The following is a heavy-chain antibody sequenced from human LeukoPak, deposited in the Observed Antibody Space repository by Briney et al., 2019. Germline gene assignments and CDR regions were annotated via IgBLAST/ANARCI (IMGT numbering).Heavy chain of an antibody. Sequence: SETLSLTCTVSGGSISSSSYYWGWIRQPPGKGLEWIGSIYYSGGTYYNPSLKSRVTISVDTSKNQFSLKLSSVTAADTAVYYCARRIFGGSFDYWGQGTLVTVSS. CDR2: IYYSGGT. CDR1: GGSISSSSYY. V-gene: IGHV4-39*01. J-gene: IGHJ4*02. D-gene: IGHD3-3*02. CDR3: ARRIFGGSFDY.